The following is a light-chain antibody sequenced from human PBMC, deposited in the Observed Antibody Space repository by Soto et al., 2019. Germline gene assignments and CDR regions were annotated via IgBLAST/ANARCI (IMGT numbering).Light chain of an antibody. CDR1: SSDVGYYNY. J-gene: IGLJ1*01. V-gene: IGLV2-14*01. CDR3: TSYTSDSTLV. Sequence: QSALTQPASLSGSPGQSITISCTGTSSDVGYYNYVSWYQQHPGEAPRLMIYEVSNRPSGVSNRFSGSKSGNTASLTISGLQPEDEADYYCTSYTSDSTLVFGTGTKVTVL. CDR2: EVS.